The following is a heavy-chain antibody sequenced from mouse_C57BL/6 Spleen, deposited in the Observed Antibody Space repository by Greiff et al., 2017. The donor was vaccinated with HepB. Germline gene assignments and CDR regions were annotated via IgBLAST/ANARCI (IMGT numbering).Heavy chain of an antibody. D-gene: IGHD1-1*01. J-gene: IGHJ3*01. CDR2: IDPETGGT. CDR3: TRSKLPSWFAY. CDR1: GYTFTDYE. V-gene: IGHV1-15*01. Sequence: QVQLQQSGAELVRPGASVTLSCKASGYTFTDYEMHWVKQTPVHGLEWIGAIDPETGGTAYNQKFKGKAILTADKSSSTAYMELRSLTSEDSAVYYCTRSKLPSWFAYWGQGTLVTVSA.